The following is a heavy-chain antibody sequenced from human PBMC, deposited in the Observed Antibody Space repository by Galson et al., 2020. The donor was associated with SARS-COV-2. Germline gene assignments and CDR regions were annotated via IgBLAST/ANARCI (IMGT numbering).Heavy chain of an antibody. J-gene: IGHJ6*03. CDR2: IIPILGIA. Sequence: SVKVSCKASGGTFSSYAISWVRQAPGQGLEWMGGIIPILGIANYAQKLQGRVTITADKSTSTAYMELSSLRSEDTAVYYCARLVGCSSTSGYKYYYYMDVWGKGTTVTVSS. CDR3: ARLVGCSSTSGYKYYYYMDV. D-gene: IGHD2-2*02. V-gene: IGHV1-69*10. CDR1: GGTFSSYA.